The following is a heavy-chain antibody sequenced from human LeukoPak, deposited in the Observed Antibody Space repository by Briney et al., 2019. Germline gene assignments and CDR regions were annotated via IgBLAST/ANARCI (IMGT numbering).Heavy chain of an antibody. CDR2: INRDGSST. CDR1: GFTFSSNW. CDR3: ARDLWGAGDC. J-gene: IGHJ4*02. D-gene: IGHD1-26*01. Sequence: GGSLRLSCAASGFTFSSNWMHWVRQAPGKGLVWVSRINRDGSSTIYADSVKGRFTISRDNAKNTLYLQMNSLTAEDTAVYYCARDLWGAGDCWGQGTLVTVSS. V-gene: IGHV3-74*01.